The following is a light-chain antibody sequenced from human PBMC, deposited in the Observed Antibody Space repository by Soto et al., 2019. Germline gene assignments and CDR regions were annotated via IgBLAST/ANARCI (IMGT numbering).Light chain of an antibody. CDR1: QSVSSY. V-gene: IGKV3-11*01. Sequence: EIVLTQSPGTLSLSPGERATLSCRSSQSVSSYLAWYQQKPGQAPRLLIYDASNGATGIPARFSGSGSGTDFTLTISSLEPEDFAVYYCQQRSNWPTITFGQGTRLEIK. CDR3: QQRSNWPTIT. J-gene: IGKJ5*01. CDR2: DAS.